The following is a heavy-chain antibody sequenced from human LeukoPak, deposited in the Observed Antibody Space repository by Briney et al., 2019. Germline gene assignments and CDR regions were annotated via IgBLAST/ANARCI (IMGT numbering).Heavy chain of an antibody. V-gene: IGHV3-23*01. D-gene: IGHD1-26*01. J-gene: IGHJ4*02. CDR2: ICGGGGSS. CDR3: AKPYSIHTFSYYFDY. Sequence: PGGSLRLSCAGSELIFSILAMSWARGASGRGLEGVSAICGGGGSSYYADSVKGRFDISRDNSKNTLYLQMNSLRAEDTAIYYCAKPYSIHTFSYYFDYWGQGTLVTVSS. CDR1: ELIFSILA.